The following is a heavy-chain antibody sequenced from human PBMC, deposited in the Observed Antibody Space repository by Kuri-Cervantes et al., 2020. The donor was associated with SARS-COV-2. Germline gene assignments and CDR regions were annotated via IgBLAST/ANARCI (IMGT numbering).Heavy chain of an antibody. V-gene: IGHV1-46*01. Sequence: ASVKVSCKASGYTFSDHYMYWVRQAPGQGLEWMGIINPSGSGTRYPQRFQGRVTMTRDTSTSTVYMELSSLTSEDTAVYFCVVGFFSSRKWDYWGQGTLVTSPQ. CDR2: INPSGSGT. CDR1: GYTFSDHY. D-gene: IGHD2-15*01. CDR3: VVGFFSSRKWDY. J-gene: IGHJ4*02.